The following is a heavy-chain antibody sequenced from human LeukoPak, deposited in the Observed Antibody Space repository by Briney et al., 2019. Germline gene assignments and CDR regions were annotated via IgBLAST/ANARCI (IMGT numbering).Heavy chain of an antibody. CDR1: GGSININNC. CDR2: IYHSGST. V-gene: IGHV4-4*02. D-gene: IGHD5-24*01. CDR3: ARGGSNYPPFDY. J-gene: IGHJ4*02. Sequence: SEALSLTCVVSGGSININNCYSWVRQPPGKGLEWIGEIYHSGSTNYNPSLKRRVTISVDKSKNQFSLKLNSVTAADTAVYYCARGGSNYPPFDYWGQGTLVTVSS.